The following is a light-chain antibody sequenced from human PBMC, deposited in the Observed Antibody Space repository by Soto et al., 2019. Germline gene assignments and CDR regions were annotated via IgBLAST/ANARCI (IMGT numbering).Light chain of an antibody. J-gene: IGKJ4*01. Sequence: EIVLTQSPGTLSLSPVERATLSCMASQSINVYLAWYQQKPGQAPRLLIFDTSNRATGIPARFSGSGSGTDFTLTISSLEPEDFVVYYCQQRSSWPLTFGGGTKVDIK. V-gene: IGKV3-11*01. CDR3: QQRSSWPLT. CDR2: DTS. CDR1: QSINVY.